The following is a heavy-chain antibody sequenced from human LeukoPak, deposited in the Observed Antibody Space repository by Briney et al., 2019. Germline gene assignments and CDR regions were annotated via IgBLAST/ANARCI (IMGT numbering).Heavy chain of an antibody. J-gene: IGHJ6*02. CDR1: GYTFTSYY. CDR2: INPSGGST. V-gene: IGHV1-46*01. CDR3: ARDHLDDFWSGALYYCYGMDV. D-gene: IGHD3-3*01. Sequence: ASVKVSCTASGYTFTSYYMHWVRQAPGQGLEWMGIINPSGGSTSYAQKFQGRVTMTRDTSTSTVYMELSSLRSEDTAVYYCARDHLDDFWSGALYYCYGMDVWGQGTTVTVSS.